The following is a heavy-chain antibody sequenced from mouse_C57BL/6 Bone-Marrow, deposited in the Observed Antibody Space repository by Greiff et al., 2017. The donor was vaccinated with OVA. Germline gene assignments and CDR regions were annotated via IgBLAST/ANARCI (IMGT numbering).Heavy chain of an antibody. V-gene: IGHV14-4*01. D-gene: IGHD1-1*01. CDR1: GFNIKDDY. CDR2: IDPENGDT. Sequence: VQLQQSGAELVRPGASVKLSCTASGFNIKDDYMHWVKQRPEQGLEWIGWIDPENGDTEYASKFQGKATITADTPSNTAYLQLSSLTSEDTAVYYCTLPDYYGSSYFDYWGQGTTLTVSS. J-gene: IGHJ2*01. CDR3: TLPDYYGSSYFDY.